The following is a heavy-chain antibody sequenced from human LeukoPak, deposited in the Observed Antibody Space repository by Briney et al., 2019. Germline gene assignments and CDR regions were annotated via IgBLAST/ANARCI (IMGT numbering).Heavy chain of an antibody. CDR2: ISSSSSTI. Sequence: GGSLRLSCAASGFTFSSYEMNWVRQAPGKGLEWVSYISSSSSTIYYADSVKGRFTISRDNAKNSLYLQMNSLRAEDTAVYYCARASCVEKEAYCGGDWTDAFDIWGQGTMVTVSS. D-gene: IGHD2-21*02. CDR3: ARASCVEKEAYCGGDWTDAFDI. V-gene: IGHV3-48*01. CDR1: GFTFSSYE. J-gene: IGHJ3*02.